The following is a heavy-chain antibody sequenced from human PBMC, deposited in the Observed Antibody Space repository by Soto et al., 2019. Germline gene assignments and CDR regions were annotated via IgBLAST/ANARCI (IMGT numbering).Heavy chain of an antibody. V-gene: IGHV1-69*17. CDR1: GDTFNSYV. D-gene: IGHD3-16*01. Sequence: QVQLVQSGAEVKRPGSSVKVSCESSGDTFNSYVISWVRQAPGQGLEWMGGIIPIIGVTHYAQKLQGRVTISALTSTGTAYMELTNLRFEDTALYYRARESLGAKGADHWGQGTLVTVSS. CDR3: ARESLGAKGADH. J-gene: IGHJ4*02. CDR2: IIPIIGVT.